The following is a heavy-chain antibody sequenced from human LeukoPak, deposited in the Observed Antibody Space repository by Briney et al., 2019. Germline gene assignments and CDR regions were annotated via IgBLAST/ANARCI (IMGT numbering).Heavy chain of an antibody. D-gene: IGHD2-2*01. Sequence: PGGSLRLSCAASGFTFSSYSMNWVRQAPGKGLEWVSSISSSSSYIYYADSVKGRFTISRDNAKNSLYLQMNSLRAEDTAIYYCAEDSTDIVVVRDAQFDYWGQGTLVTVSS. J-gene: IGHJ4*02. CDR2: ISSSSSYI. CDR3: AEDSTDIVVVRDAQFDY. V-gene: IGHV3-21*04. CDR1: GFTFSSYS.